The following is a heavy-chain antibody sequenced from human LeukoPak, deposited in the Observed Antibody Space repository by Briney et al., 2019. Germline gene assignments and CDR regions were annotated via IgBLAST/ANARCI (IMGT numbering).Heavy chain of an antibody. V-gene: IGHV3-33*06. D-gene: IGHD5-12*01. J-gene: IGHJ3*02. CDR2: IWYDGSNK. CDR1: GFTFSSYG. Sequence: GGSLRLSCAASGFTFSSYGMHWVRQAPGKGLEWVAVIWYDGSNKYYADSVKGRFTISRDNSKNTLYLQMNSLRAEDTAVYYCVKTGYLDAFDIWGQGTMVTVSS. CDR3: VKTGYLDAFDI.